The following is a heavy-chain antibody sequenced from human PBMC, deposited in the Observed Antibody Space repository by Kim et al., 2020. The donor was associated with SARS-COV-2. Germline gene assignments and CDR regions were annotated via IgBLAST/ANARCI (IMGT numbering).Heavy chain of an antibody. J-gene: IGHJ4*02. CDR2: ISGSGRAT. V-gene: IGHV3-23*01. CDR1: GFIFSVHS. CDR3: ARGGGVLIYFFDY. D-gene: IGHD3-16*01. Sequence: GGSLRLSCDASGFIFSVHSMGWVRQAPGKGLEWVASISGSGRATYYADSMRGQFSITRDNSRNTLYLQMNSLRPEDTAVYYCARGGGVLIYFFDYWGQGT.